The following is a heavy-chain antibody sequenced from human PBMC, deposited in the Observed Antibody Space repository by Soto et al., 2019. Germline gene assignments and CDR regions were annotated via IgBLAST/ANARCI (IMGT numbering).Heavy chain of an antibody. J-gene: IGHJ4*02. CDR2: ISGSGGST. Sequence: EVQLLESGGGLVQPGGSLRLSCAASGFTFSRYAMSWVRQAPGKGLEWVSAISGSGGSTYYADSVKGRFTISRDNSKNPLYLQMNSLGADDTAVYYCAKDILYSRDWYSYFDYWGQGALVTVSS. CDR3: AKDILYSRDWYSYFDY. V-gene: IGHV3-23*01. D-gene: IGHD6-19*01. CDR1: GFTFSRYA.